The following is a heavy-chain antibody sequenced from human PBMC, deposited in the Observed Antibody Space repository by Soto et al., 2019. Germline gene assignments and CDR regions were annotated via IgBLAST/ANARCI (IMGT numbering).Heavy chain of an antibody. Sequence: EVRLLESGGGLVKPGGSLRLSCATSGLTFSNYAMSWVRQAPGGGLEWVSSMSGSSSTTYYADSVRGRFTISRDRSKNTLSLQMNSLRAEDTAVYYCAKSKMRGDYDFWSNYYDYWGQGTLVTVSS. V-gene: IGHV3-23*01. CDR3: AKSKMRGDYDFWSNYYDY. CDR2: MSGSSSTT. D-gene: IGHD3-3*01. J-gene: IGHJ4*02. CDR1: GLTFSNYA.